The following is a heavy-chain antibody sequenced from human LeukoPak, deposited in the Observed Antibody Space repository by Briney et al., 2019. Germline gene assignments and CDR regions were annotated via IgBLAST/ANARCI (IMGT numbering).Heavy chain of an antibody. D-gene: IGHD4-17*01. CDR3: ARENYGPYFDY. V-gene: IGHV3-11*01. Sequence: PGGSLRLSCAASGFTFSDSYMSWIRQTPGQGLEWISYIGNDGRPIYYADSVKGRFTISRDNAKNSLFLQTNNLRAEDTAVYYCARENYGPYFDYWGQGTLVTVSS. J-gene: IGHJ4*02. CDR2: IGNDGRPI. CDR1: GFTFSDSY.